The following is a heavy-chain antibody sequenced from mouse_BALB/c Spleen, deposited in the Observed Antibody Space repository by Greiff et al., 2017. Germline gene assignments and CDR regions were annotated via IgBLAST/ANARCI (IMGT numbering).Heavy chain of an antibody. CDR2: IRNKANGYTT. V-gene: IGHV7-3*02. CDR1: GFTFTDYY. Sequence: EVHLVESGGGLVQPGGSLRLSCATSGFTFTDYYMSWVRQPPGKALEWLGFIRNKANGYTTEYSASVKGRFTISRDNSQSILYLPMNTLRAEDSATYYCARERDYRYHYYAMDYWGQGTSVTVSS. D-gene: IGHD2-14*01. CDR3: ARERDYRYHYYAMDY. J-gene: IGHJ4*01.